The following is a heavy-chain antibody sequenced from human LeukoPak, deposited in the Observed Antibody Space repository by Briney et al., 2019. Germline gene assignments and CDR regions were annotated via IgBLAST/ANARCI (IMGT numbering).Heavy chain of an antibody. Sequence: ASVKVSCKASGYTFTSYAVRWVRQAPGQRPEWMGWIDAGSGNTGCSQEFQGRVTITRDTSASTAYMELSSLRSEDTAVYYCHNSGSYPRYYYYGMDVWGQGTTVTVSS. CDR2: IDAGSGNT. CDR1: GYTFTSYA. J-gene: IGHJ6*02. V-gene: IGHV1-3*03. CDR3: HNSGSYPRYYYYGMDV. D-gene: IGHD1-26*01.